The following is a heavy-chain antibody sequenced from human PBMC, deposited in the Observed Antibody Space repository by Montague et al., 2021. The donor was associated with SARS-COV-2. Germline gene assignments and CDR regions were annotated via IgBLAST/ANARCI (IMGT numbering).Heavy chain of an antibody. CDR1: GGSFSAYY. CDR2: INHSGST. CDR3: DRGTKGVFTYDYGSSGYACDY. V-gene: IGHV4-34*01. J-gene: IGHJ4*02. D-gene: IGHD3-22*01. Sequence: SETLSLTCAVYGGSFSAYYCCWSRQPPGKGLEWIGEINHSGSTKYNPSLMSRVTISVDTSKNQFSLKLSSVTVADTAVYDCDRGTKGVFTYDYGSSGYACDYWGQGTLVTVSS.